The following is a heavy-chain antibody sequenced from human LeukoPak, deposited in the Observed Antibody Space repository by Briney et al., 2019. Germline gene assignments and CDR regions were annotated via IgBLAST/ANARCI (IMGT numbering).Heavy chain of an antibody. Sequence: GGSLRLSCAASGFTFSSYAMSWVRQAPGKGLEWVSFISTSSSYIYYADSVKGRFTISRDNAKNSLYLQMNSLRAEDTAVYYCARDLWLQHNHYMDVWGKGTTVTVSS. V-gene: IGHV3-21*01. CDR1: GFTFSSYA. J-gene: IGHJ6*03. CDR3: ARDLWLQHNHYMDV. CDR2: ISTSSSYI. D-gene: IGHD5-24*01.